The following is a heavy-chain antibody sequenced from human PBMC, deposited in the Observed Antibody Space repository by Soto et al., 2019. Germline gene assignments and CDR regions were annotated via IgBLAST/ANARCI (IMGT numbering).Heavy chain of an antibody. J-gene: IGHJ4*02. CDR2: ISAYNGNT. D-gene: IGHD3-10*01. Sequence: QAQLVQSGAEVKKPGASVKVSCKASGYTFTSYGISWVRQAPGQGLEWMGWISAYNGNTNYAQKLQGRVTMTTDTSTSTAYMELRSLRSDDTAVYYCARALSDYYGSGPTPFDYWGQGTLVTVSS. CDR3: ARALSDYYGSGPTPFDY. V-gene: IGHV1-18*01. CDR1: GYTFTSYG.